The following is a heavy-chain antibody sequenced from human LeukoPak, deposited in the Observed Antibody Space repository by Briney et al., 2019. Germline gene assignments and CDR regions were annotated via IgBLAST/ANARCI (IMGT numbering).Heavy chain of an antibody. CDR2: ISYDGSNK. D-gene: IGHD6-6*01. V-gene: IGHV3-30*04. CDR3: ARDRSEQLVRGGSFDY. J-gene: IGHJ4*02. CDR1: GFTFSSYA. Sequence: PGRSLRLSCAASGFTFSSYAMHWVRQAPGKGLEWVAVISYDGSNKYYADSVKGRFTISRDNSKNTLYLQMNSLRAEDTAVYYCARDRSEQLVRGGSFDYWGQGTLVTVSS.